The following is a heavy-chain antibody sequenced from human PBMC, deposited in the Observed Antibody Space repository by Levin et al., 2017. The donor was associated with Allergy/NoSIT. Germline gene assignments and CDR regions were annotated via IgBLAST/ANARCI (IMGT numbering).Heavy chain of an antibody. J-gene: IGHJ4*02. D-gene: IGHD5-12*01. V-gene: IGHV1-58*01. CDR3: AADGAESGYPFDY. Sequence: EASVKVSCKASGFTFTSSAVQWVRQARGQRLEWIGWIVVGSGNTNYAQKFQERVTITRDMSTSTAYMELSSLRSEDTAVYYCAADGAESGYPFDYWGQGTLVTVSS. CDR1: GFTFTSSA. CDR2: IVVGSGNT.